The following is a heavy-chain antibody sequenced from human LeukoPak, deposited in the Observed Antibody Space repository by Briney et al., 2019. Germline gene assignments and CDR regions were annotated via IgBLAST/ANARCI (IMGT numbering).Heavy chain of an antibody. D-gene: IGHD1-26*01. Sequence: AGGSLRLSCAASGFTVSSNYTSWVRQAPGKGLEWVSVIYSGGSTYYADSVKGRFTISRDNSKNTLYLQMNSLRAEDTAVYYCARGLVDYYFDYWGQGTLVTVSS. V-gene: IGHV3-53*01. J-gene: IGHJ4*02. CDR2: IYSGGST. CDR3: ARGLVDYYFDY. CDR1: GFTVSSNY.